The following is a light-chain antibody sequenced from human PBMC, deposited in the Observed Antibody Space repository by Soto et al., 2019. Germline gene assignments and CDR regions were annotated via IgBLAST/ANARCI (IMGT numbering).Light chain of an antibody. J-gene: IGLJ2*01. CDR3: NSYTSSNTRL. V-gene: IGLV2-14*01. Sequence: QSVLTQPASVSGSPGQSITISCTGSSSDVGGYKYVSWYQQHPGKAPKLMIYEVSNQPSGVSNRFSGSKSGNTASLTISGLQDEDEAYYYCNSYTSSNTRLFGGGTKVTVL. CDR2: EVS. CDR1: SSDVGGYKY.